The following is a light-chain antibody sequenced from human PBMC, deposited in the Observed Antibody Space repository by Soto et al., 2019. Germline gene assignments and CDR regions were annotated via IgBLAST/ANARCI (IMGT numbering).Light chain of an antibody. Sequence: QSVLTQPPSASGSLGQSVTFSCTGTSSDVGAYNYVSWYQQHPGKGPKLMIYEVTKRPSGVPDRFSGSKSGNTASLTVSGLQAEDEADYYCSSYAGSINLIFGGGTKLTVL. CDR2: EVT. CDR1: SSDVGAYNY. V-gene: IGLV2-8*01. CDR3: SSYAGSINLI. J-gene: IGLJ2*01.